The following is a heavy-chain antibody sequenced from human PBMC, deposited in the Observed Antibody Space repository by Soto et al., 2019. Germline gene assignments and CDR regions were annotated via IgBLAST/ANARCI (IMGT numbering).Heavy chain of an antibody. CDR1: GFTFSTFS. Sequence: GGSLRLCGSASGFTFSTFSMNWVRQAPGKGLEWLSYIGGGGGSISYADSVKGRFTISRDNGKNTLYLQMSSLRDEDTAVYYCARDLAWAFDSWGQGALVTVPS. V-gene: IGHV3-48*02. J-gene: IGHJ4*02. CDR2: IGGGGGSI. CDR3: ARDLAWAFDS. D-gene: IGHD1-26*01.